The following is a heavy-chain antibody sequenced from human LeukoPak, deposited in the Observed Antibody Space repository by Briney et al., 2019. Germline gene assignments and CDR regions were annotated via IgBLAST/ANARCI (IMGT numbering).Heavy chain of an antibody. CDR3: ARDYGRSRDYGMDV. D-gene: IGHD3-10*01. V-gene: IGHV3-7*01. CDR2: IKQDGGEK. Sequence: GGSLRLSCAASGFTFSSYWMTWVRQAPGKGLEWVANIKQDGGEKYYVDSVTGRFTISRDNAKNTLYLQMNSLRAEDTAVYFCARDYGRSRDYGMDVWGQGTTVTVSS. J-gene: IGHJ6*02. CDR1: GFTFSSYW.